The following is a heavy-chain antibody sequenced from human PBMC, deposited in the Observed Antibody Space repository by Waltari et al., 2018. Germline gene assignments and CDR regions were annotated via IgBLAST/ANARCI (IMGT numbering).Heavy chain of an antibody. J-gene: IGHJ4*02. V-gene: IGHV3-23*04. CDR3: AKGTNMVITHSYFDC. Sequence: EVQLVESGGGLVQPGGSLRLSCAASGFTFSSYAMHWVRQAPGKGTEWVSAISGSGESTYYADSVKGRFSIARDNPKNTLYLQMSSLRAEDTAVYYCAKGTNMVITHSYFDCWGQGILVTVSS. CDR1: GFTFSSYA. CDR2: ISGSGEST. D-gene: IGHD2-21*01.